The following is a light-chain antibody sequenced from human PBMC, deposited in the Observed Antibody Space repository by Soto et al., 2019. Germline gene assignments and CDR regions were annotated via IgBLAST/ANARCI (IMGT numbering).Light chain of an antibody. Sequence: DIQMTQSPSSLSASVGDRVTITCRASQGISNYLVWYQQKPGKVPKLLIYAASTLQSGVPSRFSGSGSVTDFTLTISSLHPEDLATYYCQIYNGAPWTFGQGPKVEIK. CDR2: AAS. CDR3: QIYNGAPWT. CDR1: QGISNY. V-gene: IGKV1-27*01. J-gene: IGKJ1*01.